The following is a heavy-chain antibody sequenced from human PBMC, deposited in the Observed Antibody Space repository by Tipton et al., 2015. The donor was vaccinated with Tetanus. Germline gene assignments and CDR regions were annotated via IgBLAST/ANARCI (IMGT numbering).Heavy chain of an antibody. CDR1: GDSVSSNSAA. J-gene: IGHJ3*02. Sequence: GLVKPSQTLSLTCAISGDSVSSNSAAWNWIRQSPSRGLEWLGRTYYRSKWNNEYAVSVKSRLTINPDTSKNQVSLQLNSVTPDDTAVYYCARVERGALDIWDQGTLVPVSS. V-gene: IGHV6-1*01. CDR2: TYYRSKWNN. CDR3: ARVERGALDI.